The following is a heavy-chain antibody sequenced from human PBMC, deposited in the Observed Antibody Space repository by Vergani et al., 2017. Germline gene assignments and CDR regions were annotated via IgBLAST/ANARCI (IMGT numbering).Heavy chain of an antibody. CDR1: GFTFSSYS. CDR3: ARDNGDRARLFYY. V-gene: IGHV3-21*01. Sequence: EVQLVESGGGLVKPGGSLRLSCAASGFTFSSYSMNWVRQAPGKGLEWVSSISSSSSYIYYADSVKGRFTISRDNAKNSLYLQMNSLRAEDTAVYYCARDNGDRARLFYYWGQGTLVTVSS. D-gene: IGHD4-17*01. CDR2: ISSSSSYI. J-gene: IGHJ4*02.